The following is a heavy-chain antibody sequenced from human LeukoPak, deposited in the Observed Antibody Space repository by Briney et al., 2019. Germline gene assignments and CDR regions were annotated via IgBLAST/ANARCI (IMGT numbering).Heavy chain of an antibody. Sequence: SETLSLTCTVSGGSISSSSYYWGWIRQPPGKGLEWIGSIYYNGSTYYNPSLKSRVTISVDTSKNQFSLKLSSVTAADTAVYYCARYLMITFGGVIVTDNAFDIWGQGTMVTVSS. V-gene: IGHV4-39*01. J-gene: IGHJ3*02. CDR3: ARYLMITFGGVIVTDNAFDI. D-gene: IGHD3-16*02. CDR1: GGSISSSSYY. CDR2: IYYNGST.